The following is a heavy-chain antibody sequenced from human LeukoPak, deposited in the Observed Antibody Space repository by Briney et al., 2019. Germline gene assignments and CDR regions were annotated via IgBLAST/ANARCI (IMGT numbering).Heavy chain of an antibody. CDR1: GGSFSGYY. D-gene: IGHD3-10*01. V-gene: IGHV4-34*01. Sequence: PSETLSLTCAVYGGSFSGYYWSWIRRPPGKGLEWIGEINHSGSTNYNPSLKSRVTISVDTSKNQFSLKLSSVTAADTAVYYCARGIWFGDALPPDYWGQGTLVTVSS. CDR3: ARGIWFGDALPPDY. J-gene: IGHJ4*02. CDR2: INHSGST.